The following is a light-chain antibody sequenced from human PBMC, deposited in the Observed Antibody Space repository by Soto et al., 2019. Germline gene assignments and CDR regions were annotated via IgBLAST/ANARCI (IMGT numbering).Light chain of an antibody. CDR3: SSYTSSTAYV. CDR2: EVS. CDR1: SGDVGGYNY. J-gene: IGLJ1*01. Sequence: QSALTQPASVSGSPGQSITISCTGTSGDVGGYNYVSWYQLHPGKAPKLMVYEVSNRPSGVSNRFSGSKSGNTASLTISGLQAEDEADYYCSSYTSSTAYVFXTGTKVTVL. V-gene: IGLV2-14*01.